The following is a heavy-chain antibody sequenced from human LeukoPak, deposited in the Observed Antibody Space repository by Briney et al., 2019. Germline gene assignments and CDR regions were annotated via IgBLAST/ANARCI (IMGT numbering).Heavy chain of an antibody. D-gene: IGHD1-26*01. J-gene: IGHJ5*02. CDR3: ARGGSYHNWFDP. Sequence: SVKVSCKASGGTFSSYAISWVRQAPGQGLEWMGGIIPIFGTANYAQKFQGRVTITADESTSTAYMELSSLRSEDTAVYYCARGGSYHNWFDPWGQGTLVTVSS. CDR1: GGTFSSYA. V-gene: IGHV1-69*13. CDR2: IIPIFGTA.